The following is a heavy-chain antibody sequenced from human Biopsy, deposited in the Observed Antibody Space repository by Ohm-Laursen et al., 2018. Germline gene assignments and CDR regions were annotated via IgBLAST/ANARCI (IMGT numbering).Heavy chain of an antibody. CDR1: GYAVNDYF. V-gene: IGHV1-2*02. J-gene: IGHJ3*01. D-gene: IGHD3-16*01. CDR2: ISPNSGGT. Sequence: GASVKVSCKGSGYAVNDYFLHWLRQAPGQGPEWMGGISPNSGGTKYAQKFQGRVTMTTDTSTSTVYLELRRLISDDTAVYYCARDIMNRIAGLVARSDVFDVWGQGTLVTVSS. CDR3: ARDIMNRIAGLVARSDVFDV.